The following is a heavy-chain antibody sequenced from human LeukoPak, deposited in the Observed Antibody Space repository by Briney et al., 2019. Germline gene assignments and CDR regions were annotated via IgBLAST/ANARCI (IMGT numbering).Heavy chain of an antibody. CDR2: ISSDGSTE. CDR3: TAEGVGSGKYFSDWFDP. V-gene: IGHV3-30*03. D-gene: IGHD3-10*01. Sequence: GGSLTLSCAASGFTFSSYGMHWVRQPPGKGLEWLAVISSDGSTEYYADSVKGRFSIYRDDSKNTVYLQMNTLTTEYTAVYYWTAEGVGSGKYFSDWFDPWGQGSLVTVSS. CDR1: GFTFSSYG. J-gene: IGHJ5*02.